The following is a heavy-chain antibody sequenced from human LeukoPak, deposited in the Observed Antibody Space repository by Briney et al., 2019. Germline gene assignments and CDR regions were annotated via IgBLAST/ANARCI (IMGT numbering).Heavy chain of an antibody. CDR3: TATRLSGFTY. D-gene: IGHD3-10*01. CDR2: SKSKTDGGTI. CDR1: GLTFSDTW. V-gene: IGHV3-15*01. Sequence: GGSLRLSCAASGLTFSDTWMNWVRQAPGKGLEWVGRSKSKTDGGTIDYAAPVKGRLTISRHDSRNTLYLQMNSLIIEDTAVYYCTATRLSGFTYWGQEPWSPSPQ. J-gene: IGHJ4*01.